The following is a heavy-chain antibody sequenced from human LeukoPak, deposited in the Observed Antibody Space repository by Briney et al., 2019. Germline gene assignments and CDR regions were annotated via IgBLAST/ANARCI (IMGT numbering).Heavy chain of an antibody. CDR2: IYYSGST. V-gene: IGHV4-59*01. CDR1: GGSISSYY. Sequence: PSETLSLTCTVSGGSISSYYWSWIRQPPGKGLEWIGYIYYSGSTNYNPSLKSRVTISVDTSKNQFSLKLSSVTAADTAVYYCARAPGGRHYYYYYMDVWSKGTTVTVSS. CDR3: ARAPGGRHYYYYYMDV. J-gene: IGHJ6*03.